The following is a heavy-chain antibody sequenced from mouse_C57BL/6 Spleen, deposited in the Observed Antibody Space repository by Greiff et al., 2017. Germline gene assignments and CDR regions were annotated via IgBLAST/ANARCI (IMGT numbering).Heavy chain of an antibody. Sequence: QVQLQQPGAELVMPGASVKLSCKASGYTFTSYWMHWVKQRPGQGLKWIGEIDPSDSYTNYNQKFKGKSTLTVDKSSSTAYMQLSSLTSEDSAVYYCARRYGSSYGAMDYWGQGTSVTVSS. V-gene: IGHV1-69*01. D-gene: IGHD1-1*01. CDR1: GYTFTSYW. CDR2: IDPSDSYT. J-gene: IGHJ4*01. CDR3: ARRYGSSYGAMDY.